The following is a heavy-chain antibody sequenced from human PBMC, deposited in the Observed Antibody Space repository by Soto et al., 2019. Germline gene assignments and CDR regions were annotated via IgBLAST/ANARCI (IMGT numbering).Heavy chain of an antibody. V-gene: IGHV5-51*01. Sequence: GESLKISCKGSGYSFTSYWIGWVRQMPGKGLEWMGLIYPGDSDTRYSPSFQGQVTISADKSISTAYLQWSSLKASDTAMHYCARQVYHTGYYYYYYGMDVWGQGTTVSVCS. J-gene: IGHJ6*01. CDR1: GYSFTSYW. CDR2: IYPGDSDT. D-gene: IGHD3-16*02. CDR3: ARQVYHTGYYYYYYGMDV.